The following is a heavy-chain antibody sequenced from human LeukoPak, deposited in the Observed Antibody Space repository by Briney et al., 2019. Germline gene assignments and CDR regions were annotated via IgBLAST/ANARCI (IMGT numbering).Heavy chain of an antibody. D-gene: IGHD3-10*01. V-gene: IGHV3-23*01. J-gene: IGHJ4*02. Sequence: GGSLRLSCAASGFTFSSYAMSWVRQAPGKGLEWVSAISGSGGSTYYADSVKGRFTISRDNAKNSLYLQMNSLRAEDTAVYYCARAEPITMVRGVITQENFDYWGQGTLVTVSS. CDR3: ARAEPITMVRGVITQENFDY. CDR2: ISGSGGST. CDR1: GFTFSSYA.